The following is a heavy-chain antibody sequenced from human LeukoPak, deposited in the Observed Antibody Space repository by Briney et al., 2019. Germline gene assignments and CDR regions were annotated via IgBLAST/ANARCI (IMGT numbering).Heavy chain of an antibody. D-gene: IGHD3-22*01. V-gene: IGHV4-39*07. Sequence: SETLSPTCTVSGGSISSSSYYWGWIRQPPGKGLEWIGSIYYSGSTYYNPSLKSRVTISVDTSKNQFSLKLSSVTAADTAVYYCAKLAYYYDSSGYYWGSYFDYWGQGTLVTVSS. J-gene: IGHJ4*02. CDR2: IYYSGST. CDR3: AKLAYYYDSSGYYWGSYFDY. CDR1: GGSISSSSYY.